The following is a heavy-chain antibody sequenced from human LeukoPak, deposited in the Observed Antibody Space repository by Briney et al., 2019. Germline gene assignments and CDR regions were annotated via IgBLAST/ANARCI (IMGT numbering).Heavy chain of an antibody. Sequence: ASVKVSCKASGYTFTSYGISWVRQAPGQGLEWMGWISAYNGNTNYAQKLQGRVTMTTDTSTSTAYMELRSLRSEDTAVYYCANSYSSSWPPRYYYMDVWGKGTTVTVSS. CDR1: GYTFTSYG. J-gene: IGHJ6*03. V-gene: IGHV1-18*01. D-gene: IGHD6-13*01. CDR2: ISAYNGNT. CDR3: ANSYSSSWPPRYYYMDV.